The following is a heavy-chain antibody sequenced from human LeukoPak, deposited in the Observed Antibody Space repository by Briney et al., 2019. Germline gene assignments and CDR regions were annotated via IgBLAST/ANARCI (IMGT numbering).Heavy chain of an antibody. CDR1: GGTFSSYA. D-gene: IGHD3-10*01. V-gene: IGHV1-69*04. CDR2: IIPILGIA. J-gene: IGHJ6*02. CDR3: ARARGSGRNDYYYGMDV. Sequence: SVKVSCKASGGTFSSYAISWVRQAPGQGLEWMGRIIPILGIANYAQKFQGRDTITADKSTSTAYMELSSLRSEDTAVYYCARARGSGRNDYYYGMDVWGQGTTVTVSS.